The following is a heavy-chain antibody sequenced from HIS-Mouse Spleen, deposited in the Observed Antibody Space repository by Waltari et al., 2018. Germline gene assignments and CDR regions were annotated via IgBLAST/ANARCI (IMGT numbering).Heavy chain of an antibody. CDR3: ARLDVVVPAAMGRRWFDP. J-gene: IGHJ5*02. V-gene: IGHV5-51*03. Sequence: EVQLVQSGAEVKKPGESLKSSCKGSGYSFTSYWIGWVRLMPGKGLEWMGIIYPGDSDTRYSPSFQGQVTISADKSISTAYLQWSSLKASDTAMYYCARLDVVVPAAMGRRWFDPWGQGTLVTVSS. CDR2: IYPGDSDT. CDR1: GYSFTSYW. D-gene: IGHD2-2*01.